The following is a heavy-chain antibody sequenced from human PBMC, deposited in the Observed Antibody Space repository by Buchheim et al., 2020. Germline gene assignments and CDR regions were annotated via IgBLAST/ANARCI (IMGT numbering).Heavy chain of an antibody. V-gene: IGHV3-48*02. CDR2: ISCDSSTT. CDR3: ARDRVGVSDKYFFHY. J-gene: IGHJ4*02. Sequence: EVQLVESGGGLVQPGGSLRLSCAASGFNFSPYSMDWVRQAPGKGLEGVSYISCDSSTTYYADSVKGRYTISRDNVRNSLYRQMYSLRDEDTAVYYCARDRVGVSDKYFFHYWGQGT. CDR1: GFNFSPYS.